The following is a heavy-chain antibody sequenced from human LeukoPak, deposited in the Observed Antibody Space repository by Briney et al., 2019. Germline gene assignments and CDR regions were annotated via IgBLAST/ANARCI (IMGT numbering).Heavy chain of an antibody. V-gene: IGHV4-38-2*02. CDR1: GYSISSAYY. CDR3: ARDIQVLLWFGESPSYFDY. D-gene: IGHD3-10*01. Sequence: ASETLSLTCAVSGYSISSAYYWGWIRQPPGKGLEWIGSMHHSGYTNYNPSLKSRVTISVDTSKNQFSLKLSSVTAADTAVYYCARDIQVLLWFGESPSYFDYWGQGTLVTVSS. J-gene: IGHJ4*02. CDR2: MHHSGYT.